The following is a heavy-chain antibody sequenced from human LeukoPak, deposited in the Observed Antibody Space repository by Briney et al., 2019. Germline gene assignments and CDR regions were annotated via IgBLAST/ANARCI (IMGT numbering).Heavy chain of an antibody. V-gene: IGHV3-7*01. J-gene: IGHJ3*02. CDR1: GFTLSDFW. Sequence: GGSLRLSCAASGFTLSDFWMSWVRQAPGKGLEWVANIDQDGSDKNYVGSVKGRFTISRDDAKNSLFLQMNSLRAEDTAVYYCAKDTCSTSCYIGALDIWGLGTLVTVSS. CDR3: AKDTCSTSCYIGALDI. CDR2: IDQDGSDK. D-gene: IGHD2-2*02.